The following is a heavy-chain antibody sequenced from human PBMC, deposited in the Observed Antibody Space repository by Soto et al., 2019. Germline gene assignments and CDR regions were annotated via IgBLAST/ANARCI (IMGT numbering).Heavy chain of an antibody. V-gene: IGHV1-69*13. CDR2: FIAMLGTP. Sequence: VKVSCKASGGTFGSQGIAWVRQAPGQGLEWMGGFIAMLGTPTYAKKVQGRATITADESLTSSYLELRSLRSEDTGVYFCARGAMANFDYWGQGTVVTVSS. J-gene: IGHJ4*02. CDR3: ARGAMANFDY. CDR1: GGTFGSQG. D-gene: IGHD5-18*01.